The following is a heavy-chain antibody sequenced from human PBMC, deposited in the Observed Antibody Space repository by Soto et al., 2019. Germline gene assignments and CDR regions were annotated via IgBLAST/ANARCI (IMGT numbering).Heavy chain of an antibody. CDR3: ASGRLISRYYGLDV. Sequence: PSETLSLTCTVSGGSMNYYYWSWIRQPAGKGLEWIGRIFTSGNTNYNPSLRSRLTMSADTSTNQVSLRLTSVTAADTAVYYCASGRLISRYYGLDVWGQGTTVTVSS. CDR2: IFTSGNT. J-gene: IGHJ6*02. D-gene: IGHD3-16*01. CDR1: GGSMNYYY. V-gene: IGHV4-4*07.